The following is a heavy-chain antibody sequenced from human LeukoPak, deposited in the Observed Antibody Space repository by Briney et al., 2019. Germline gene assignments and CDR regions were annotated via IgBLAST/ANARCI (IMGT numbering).Heavy chain of an antibody. CDR1: GFTFSSYA. J-gene: IGHJ4*02. CDR3: AKARARSPDFFDY. V-gene: IGHV3-23*01. CDR2: ISGSGGST. Sequence: GGSLRLSCAASGFTFSSYAMSWVRQAPGKGLEWVSAISGSGGSTYYADSVEGRFTISRDNSKNTLYLQMNSLRAEDTAVYYCAKARARSPDFFDYWGQGTLVTVSS.